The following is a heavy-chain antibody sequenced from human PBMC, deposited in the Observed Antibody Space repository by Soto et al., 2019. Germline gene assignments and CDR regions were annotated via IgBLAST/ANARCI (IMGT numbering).Heavy chain of an antibody. CDR1: TGSISSSNW. CDR2: IYHSGST. J-gene: IGHJ5*02. CDR3: ARDHGDGSGSMGINWFDP. D-gene: IGHD3-10*01. V-gene: IGHV4-4*02. Sequence: SETLSITCTVSTGSISSSNWWSWVRQSPGKGLEWIGEIYHSGSTNYNPSLKSRVTISVDKSKNQFSLNLSSVTAADTAVYYCARDHGDGSGSMGINWFDPWGQGTLVTVSS.